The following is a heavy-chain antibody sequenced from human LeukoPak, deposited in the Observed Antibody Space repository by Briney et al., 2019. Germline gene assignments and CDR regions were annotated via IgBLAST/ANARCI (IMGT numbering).Heavy chain of an antibody. CDR1: GFTFSSYD. CDR3: ARPRRVRGIGAFDI. J-gene: IGHJ3*02. V-gene: IGHV3-30*02. Sequence: GGSLRLSCAASGFTFSSYDMHWVRQAPGKGLGWVTFIRYDGSNKYYADSVKGRFSISRDNSKNTLYLEMNSLRAEDTAVYYCARPRRVRGIGAFDIWGQGTMVTVSS. D-gene: IGHD3-10*01. CDR2: IRYDGSNK.